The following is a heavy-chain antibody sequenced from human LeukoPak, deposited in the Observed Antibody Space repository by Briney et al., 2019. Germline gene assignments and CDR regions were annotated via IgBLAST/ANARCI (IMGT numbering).Heavy chain of an antibody. V-gene: IGHV3-7*01. J-gene: IGHJ4*02. D-gene: IGHD6-13*01. CDR3: ARGGSSWYF. CDR2: IKQDGSEK. CDR1: EFTFSAHN. Sequence: GGSLRLSCAVSEFTFSAHNINWVRQAPGKGLEWVANIKQDGSEKYYVDSVKGRFTISRDNAKNSLYLQMNSLRAEDTAVYYCARGGSSWYFWGQGTLVTVSS.